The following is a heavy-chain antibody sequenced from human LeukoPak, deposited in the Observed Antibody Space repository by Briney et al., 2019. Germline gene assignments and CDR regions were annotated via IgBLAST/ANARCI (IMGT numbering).Heavy chain of an antibody. Sequence: GGSLRLSWAASGFTFSSYAMSWVRQAPGKGLEWVSAISGSGGSTYYADSVKGRFTISRDNSKNTLYLQMNSLRAEDTAVYYCAKAIAAAGNFDYWGQGTLVTVSS. CDR2: ISGSGGST. D-gene: IGHD6-13*01. CDR3: AKAIAAAGNFDY. J-gene: IGHJ4*02. CDR1: GFTFSSYA. V-gene: IGHV3-23*01.